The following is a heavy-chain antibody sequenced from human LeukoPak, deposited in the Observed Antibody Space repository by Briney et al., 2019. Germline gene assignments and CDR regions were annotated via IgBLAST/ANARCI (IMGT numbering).Heavy chain of an antibody. Sequence: ASVKVSCKASGYTFTSYDIHWVRQATGQGLEWVGWMNPNSGNTGYAQKFQGRVTMTRNTSISTAYMELSSLRSEDTAVYYCARGRLDDYGDYTNPYYFDYWGQGTLVTVSS. CDR3: ARGRLDDYGDYTNPYYFDY. CDR1: GYTFTSYD. CDR2: MNPNSGNT. V-gene: IGHV1-8*01. D-gene: IGHD4-17*01. J-gene: IGHJ4*02.